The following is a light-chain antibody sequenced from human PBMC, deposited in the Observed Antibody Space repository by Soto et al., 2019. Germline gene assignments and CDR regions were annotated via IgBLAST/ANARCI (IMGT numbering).Light chain of an antibody. J-gene: IGKJ4*01. CDR3: QQHGSSPLT. V-gene: IGKV3-20*01. CDR2: GAS. CDR1: QSVSSSY. Sequence: IVMTQSPGTLSLSPGERATLSCRASQSVSSSYLAWYQQKPGQAPRLLIYGASSRAAGIPDRFSGSGSGTDFTLTISRLEPEDFAVYYCQQHGSSPLTFGGGTKVDIK.